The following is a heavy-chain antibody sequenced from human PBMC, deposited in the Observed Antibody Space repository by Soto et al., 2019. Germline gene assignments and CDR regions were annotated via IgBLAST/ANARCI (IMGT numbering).Heavy chain of an antibody. V-gene: IGHV1-24*01. J-gene: IGHJ3*02. CDR2: FDPEDGET. D-gene: IGHD3-10*01. Sequence: ASVKVSCKVSGYTLTELSMRWVRQAPGKGLEWMGGFDPEDGETIYAQKFQGRVTMTEDTSTDTAYMELSSLRSEDTAVYYFAKAMYYYGSGSYFSSRPYDAFDIWGQGTMVTVSS. CDR3: AKAMYYYGSGSYFSSRPYDAFDI. CDR1: GYTLTELS.